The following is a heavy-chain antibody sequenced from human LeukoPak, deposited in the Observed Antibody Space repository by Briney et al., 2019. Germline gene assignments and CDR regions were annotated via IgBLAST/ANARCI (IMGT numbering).Heavy chain of an antibody. CDR3: AREWDSSGWHHDAFDI. CDR1: GGSXSSYY. CDR2: IYYSGST. D-gene: IGHD6-19*01. V-gene: IGHV4-59*01. J-gene: IGHJ3*02. Sequence: ASETLSLTCTVSGGSXSSYYWSWIRQPPGKGLEWIGYIYYSGSTNYNPSLKSRVTISVDTSKNQFSLKLSSVTAADTAVYYCAREWDSSGWHHDAFDIWGQGTMVTVSS.